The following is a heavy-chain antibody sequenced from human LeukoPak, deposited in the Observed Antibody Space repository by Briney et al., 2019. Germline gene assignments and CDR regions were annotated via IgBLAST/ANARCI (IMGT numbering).Heavy chain of an antibody. CDR3: ARQSTSYYYYGMDV. D-gene: IGHD2-2*01. CDR1: GYTFTGYY. J-gene: IGHJ6*02. Sequence: ASLNLSCAASGYTFTGYYMHWGRQAPGQGLEWVGWINPNSGGTNYAQKFQGRVTMTRDTSISTAYMELSRLRSDDTAVYYCARQSTSYYYYGMDVWGQGTTVTVSS. CDR2: INPNSGGT. V-gene: IGHV1-2*02.